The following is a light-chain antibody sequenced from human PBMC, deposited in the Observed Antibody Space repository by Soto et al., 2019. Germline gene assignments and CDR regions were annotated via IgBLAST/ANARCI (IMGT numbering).Light chain of an antibody. Sequence: EIVLMQSPGTLSLSPGERATLSCRTSQSVSSNYLAWYQQKPGQAPRLLIDGASRRATGIPDRFSGSGSGTDFTLTISRLEPEDFAVYSCQRYGSSPPLTFGGGTKVEIK. CDR3: QRYGSSPPLT. CDR1: QSVSSNY. J-gene: IGKJ4*01. CDR2: GAS. V-gene: IGKV3-20*01.